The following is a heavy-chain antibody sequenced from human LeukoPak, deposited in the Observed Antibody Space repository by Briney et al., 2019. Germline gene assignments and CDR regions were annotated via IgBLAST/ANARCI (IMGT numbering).Heavy chain of an antibody. Sequence: ASVKVSCKASGYTFTSYDMHWVRQAPGQGLEWMGIINPSGGSTSYAQKFQGRVTMTRDMSTSTVYMELSSLRSEDTAVHYCARGPYYDFWSGYSADFDIWGQGTMVTVSS. V-gene: IGHV1-46*01. CDR3: ARGPYYDFWSGYSADFDI. J-gene: IGHJ3*02. CDR2: INPSGGST. D-gene: IGHD3-3*01. CDR1: GYTFTSYD.